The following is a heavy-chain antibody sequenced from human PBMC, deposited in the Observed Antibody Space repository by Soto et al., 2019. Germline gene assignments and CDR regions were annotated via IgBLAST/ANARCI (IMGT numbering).Heavy chain of an antibody. J-gene: IGHJ6*02. CDR3: ARHYYYDTSGYPMDV. CDR1: GGSISSDYY. CDR2: IYYSGSV. Sequence: LEILSLTCTVSGGSISSDYYWGWIRQPPGKGLEWIGAIYYSGSVYYNWSLKSRVTISVDTSKNQFSLKLSSLTAADTAVYYCARHYYYDTSGYPMDVWGQGTTVTVSS. D-gene: IGHD3-22*01. V-gene: IGHV4-39*01.